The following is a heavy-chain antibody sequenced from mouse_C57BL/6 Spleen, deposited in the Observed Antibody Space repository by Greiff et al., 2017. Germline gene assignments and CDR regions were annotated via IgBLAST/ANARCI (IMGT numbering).Heavy chain of an antibody. J-gene: IGHJ2*01. CDR2: INYAGSST. Sequence: EVKLVESEGGLVQPGSSMKLSCTASGFTFSDYYMAWVRQVPEKGLEWVANINYAGSSTNYLDSLKSRFIISIDNAKNILYLQMSSLKSEDTATYYCARDSGPYFDYWGQGTTLTVSS. V-gene: IGHV5-16*01. CDR3: ARDSGPYFDY. CDR1: GFTFSDYY.